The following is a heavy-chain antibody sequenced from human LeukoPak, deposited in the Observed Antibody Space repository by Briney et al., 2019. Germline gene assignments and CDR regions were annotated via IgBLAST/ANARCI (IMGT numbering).Heavy chain of an antibody. J-gene: IGHJ3*02. CDR2: ISSSSSYI. Sequence: GGSLRLSCAASGFTFSSYSMNWVRQAPGKGLEWVSSISSSSSYIYYADSVKGRFTISRDNAKNSLYLQMNSLRAEDTAVYYCARQGGGGIVVVPAQEAFDIWGQGTMVTVSS. CDR3: ARQGGGGIVVVPAQEAFDI. D-gene: IGHD2-2*01. V-gene: IGHV3-21*04. CDR1: GFTFSSYS.